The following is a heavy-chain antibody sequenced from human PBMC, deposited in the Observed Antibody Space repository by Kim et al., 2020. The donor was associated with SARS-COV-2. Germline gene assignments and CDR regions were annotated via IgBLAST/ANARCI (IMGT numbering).Heavy chain of an antibody. CDR1: GFTFEDYG. CDR2: ISGDGSST. CDR3: AKEIFRWELLGS. J-gene: IGHJ5*02. D-gene: IGHD1-26*01. V-gene: IGHV3-43*02. Sequence: GGSLRLSCAVSGFTFEDYGMHWVRQAPGKGLEWVSLISGDGSSTYYADSMKGRLTISRDNSKNSLFLQMNSLRTEDTALYYCAKEIFRWELLGSSGQGTLVTVSS.